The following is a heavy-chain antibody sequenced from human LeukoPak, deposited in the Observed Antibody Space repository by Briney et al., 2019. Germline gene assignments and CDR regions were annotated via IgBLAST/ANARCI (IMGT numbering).Heavy chain of an antibody. Sequence: GSLRLSCAASGFTFDEYAMHWVRQAPGKGLEWVSLISWDGGTTFYADSVKGRSTISRDNSKNSLYLQVNSLRAEDTALYYCAKDKGGYSYSSYYFDYWGQGTLVTVSS. CDR2: ISWDGGTT. D-gene: IGHD5-18*01. CDR1: GFTFDEYA. V-gene: IGHV3-43D*03. J-gene: IGHJ4*02. CDR3: AKDKGGYSYSSYYFDY.